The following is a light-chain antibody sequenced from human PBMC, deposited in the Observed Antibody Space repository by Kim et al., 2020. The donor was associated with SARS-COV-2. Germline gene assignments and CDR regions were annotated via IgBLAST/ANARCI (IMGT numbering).Light chain of an antibody. V-gene: IGKV1-27*01. J-gene: IGKJ1*01. CDR3: QKYNSAPWT. CDR2: AAS. CDR1: QDIDNS. Sequence: ASIGDRVTITCRASQDIDNSLAWYQQKPGKVPQVLIYAASTLQSGVPARFSGSGSGTEFTLTIDSLQTEDVATYYYQKYNSAPWTFGPGTKVDIK.